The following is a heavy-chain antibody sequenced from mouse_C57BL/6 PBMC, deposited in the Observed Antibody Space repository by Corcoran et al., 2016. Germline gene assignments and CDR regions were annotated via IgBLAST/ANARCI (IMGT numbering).Heavy chain of an antibody. CDR2: INTYSGVP. CDR1: GYTFTTYG. J-gene: IGHJ1*03. V-gene: IGHV9-3*01. D-gene: IGHD2-3*01. CDR3: ARGNDGYYVWYFDV. Sequence: QIQLVQSGPELKKPGETVKISCKASGYTFTTYGMSWVKQAPGKGLKWMGWINTYSGVPTYADDFKGRFAFSLETSASTAYLQINNLKNEYTATYFCARGNDGYYVWYFDVWGTGTTVTVSS.